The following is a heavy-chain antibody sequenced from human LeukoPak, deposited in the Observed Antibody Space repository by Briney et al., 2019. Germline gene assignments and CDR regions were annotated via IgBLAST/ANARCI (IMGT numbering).Heavy chain of an antibody. D-gene: IGHD1-26*01. CDR1: GGTFSSYA. Sequence: SVKVSCKASGGTFSSYAISWVRQAPGQGLEWMGGIIPIFGTANYAQRFQGRVTITTDESTSTAYMELSSLRSEDTAVYYCARDLYSGSYFGFNWGQGTLVTVSS. CDR3: ARDLYSGSYFGFN. J-gene: IGHJ4*02. V-gene: IGHV1-69*05. CDR2: IIPIFGTA.